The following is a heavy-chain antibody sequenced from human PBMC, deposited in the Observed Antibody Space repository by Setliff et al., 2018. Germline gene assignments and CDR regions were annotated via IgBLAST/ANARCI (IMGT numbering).Heavy chain of an antibody. CDR2: IYYSGST. J-gene: IGHJ6*03. Sequence: SETLSLTSRVSGGSISSGNYYWGLIRQPPGKGLEWVATIYYSGSTYSNPSLKSRLIISVDAPDNQFSVKLSSVTAADTAVYYCARHKSNGSGSYPSLYMDVWGKGIMVTVSS. CDR1: GGSISSGNYY. D-gene: IGHD3-10*01. V-gene: IGHV4-39*01. CDR3: ARHKSNGSGSYPSLYMDV.